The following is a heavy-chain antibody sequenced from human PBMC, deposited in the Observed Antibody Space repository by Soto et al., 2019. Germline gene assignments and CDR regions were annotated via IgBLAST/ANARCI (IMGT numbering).Heavy chain of an antibody. CDR3: ARDISYSGSS. V-gene: IGHV4-4*02. Sequence: SETLSLTCGVSGGSISTSNWWSWVRQPPGKGLEWIGEIYHSGTTNYNPSLKSRVIISIDKSKNHFSLKLSSVTAADTAVYYCARDISYSGSSWGPGTLVTVSS. CDR2: IYHSGTT. CDR1: GGSISTSNW. D-gene: IGHD1-26*01. J-gene: IGHJ5*02.